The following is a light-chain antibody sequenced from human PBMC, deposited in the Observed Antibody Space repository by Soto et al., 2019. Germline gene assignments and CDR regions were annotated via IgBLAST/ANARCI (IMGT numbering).Light chain of an antibody. V-gene: IGKV3-15*01. CDR1: QSVSSN. Sequence: EIVMTQSPATLSVSPGERATLSCRASQSVSSNLAWYQQKPGQAPRLLIYGASTRATGIPARFSGSGSGTEFSLTISSLQSEDFAVYYCQQYNNWPRGTFGHGTKVEI. CDR2: GAS. CDR3: QQYNNWPRGT. J-gene: IGKJ1*01.